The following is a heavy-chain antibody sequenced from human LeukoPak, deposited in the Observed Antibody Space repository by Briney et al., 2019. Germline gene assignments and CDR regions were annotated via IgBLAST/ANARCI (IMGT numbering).Heavy chain of an antibody. V-gene: IGHV1-18*01. Sequence: GAPVKVSCKASGYAFNYYGINWVRQAPGQGLEWMGWISADNGNTHYAQKFQGRVTMTTDTSTSTAHMEVRSLRSDDTAVYYCQLITIFGVFMDFDYWGQEPLVTVSS. J-gene: IGHJ4*02. CDR3: QLITIFGVFMDFDY. CDR2: ISADNGNT. CDR1: GYAFNYYG. D-gene: IGHD3-3*01.